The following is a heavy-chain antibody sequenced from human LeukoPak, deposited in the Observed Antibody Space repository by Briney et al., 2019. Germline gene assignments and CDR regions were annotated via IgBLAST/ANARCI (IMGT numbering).Heavy chain of an antibody. V-gene: IGHV4-34*01. CDR1: GGSFSGYY. CDR2: INHSGST. CDR3: ARAVYDYVWGSYRMVFDY. J-gene: IGHJ4*02. Sequence: SSETLSLTCAVYGGSFSGYYWSWIRQPPGKGLEWIGEINHSGSTNYNPSLKSRVTISVDTSKNQFSLKLSSVTAADTAVYYCARAVYDYVWGSYRMVFDYWGQGTLVTVSS. D-gene: IGHD3-16*02.